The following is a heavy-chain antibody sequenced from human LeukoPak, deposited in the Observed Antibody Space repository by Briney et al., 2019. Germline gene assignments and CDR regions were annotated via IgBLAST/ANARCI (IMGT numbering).Heavy chain of an antibody. CDR1: EFTLSSYW. D-gene: IGHD6-19*01. J-gene: IGHJ4*02. V-gene: IGHV3-7*01. Sequence: GGSLKLSWLALEFTLSSYWITWVGKAPGKGREGLANIKEDGSIQYYLDSVRGRFTISRDNAKTSVYLQLNSLRADDTAVYYCARDVWTGVAVSDYWGQGTLVTVSS. CDR3: ARDVWTGVAVSDY. CDR2: IKEDGSIQ.